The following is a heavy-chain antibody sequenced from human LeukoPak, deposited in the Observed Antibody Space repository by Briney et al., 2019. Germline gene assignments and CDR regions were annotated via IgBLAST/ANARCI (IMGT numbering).Heavy chain of an antibody. CDR2: IYYSGST. V-gene: IGHV4-39*02. CDR3: ARDSPMRSELRAYYYYYMDV. J-gene: IGHJ6*03. Sequence: PSETLSLTCTVSGGSISSSSYCWGWIRQPPGKGLEWIGSIYYSGSTYYNPSLKSRVTISVDTSKNQFSLKLSSVTAADTAVYYCARDSPMRSELRAYYYYYMDVWGKGTTVTVSS. CDR1: GGSISSSSYC. D-gene: IGHD1-14*01.